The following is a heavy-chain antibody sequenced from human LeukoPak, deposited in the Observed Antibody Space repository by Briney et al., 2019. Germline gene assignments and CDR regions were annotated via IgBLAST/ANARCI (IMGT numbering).Heavy chain of an antibody. Sequence: GGSVRLSCAASGFILSSYEMSWVRQARGRGLEWVSYRSTRGSTKYYADSVRGRFTISRENAKNSLYLQMNSLRAEDTAVYYCARTAGYSSSWYGPRYYYGMDVWCQGTTVTVSS. J-gene: IGHJ6*02. CDR1: GFILSSYE. D-gene: IGHD6-13*01. CDR2: RSTRGSTK. CDR3: ARTAGYSSSWYGPRYYYGMDV. V-gene: IGHV3-48*03.